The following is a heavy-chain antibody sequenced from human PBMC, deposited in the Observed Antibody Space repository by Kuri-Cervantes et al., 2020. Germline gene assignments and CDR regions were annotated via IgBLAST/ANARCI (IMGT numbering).Heavy chain of an antibody. D-gene: IGHD3-10*01. CDR1: GFTFSSYA. V-gene: IGHV3-30*07. Sequence: GGSLRLSCAASGFTFSSYAMHWVRQAPGKGLEWVAVVSYDGSNKYYADSVKGRFTISRDNSKNTLYLQMNSLRAEDTAVYYCAKDPDKLLWFRELLSGWFDPWGQGTLVTVSS. J-gene: IGHJ5*02. CDR3: AKDPDKLLWFRELLSGWFDP. CDR2: VSYDGSNK.